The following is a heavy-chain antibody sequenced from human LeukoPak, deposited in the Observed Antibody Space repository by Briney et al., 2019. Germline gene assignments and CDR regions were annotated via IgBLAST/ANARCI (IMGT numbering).Heavy chain of an antibody. CDR2: TVGGGDGT. J-gene: IGHJ4*02. Sequence: GGSLRLSCAASGFTFSSTSMSWVRQAPGKGLEWVAVTVGGGDGTYYADSVKGRFTISRDNSKNTLYLQMNSLRAEDTAVYYCAKTYGSGSYYKPPPGGYWGQGTLVTVSS. CDR3: AKTYGSGSYYKPPPGGY. D-gene: IGHD3-10*01. CDR1: GFTFSSTS. V-gene: IGHV3-23*01.